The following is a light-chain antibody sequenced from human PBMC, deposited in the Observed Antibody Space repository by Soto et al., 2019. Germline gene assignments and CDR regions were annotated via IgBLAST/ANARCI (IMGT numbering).Light chain of an antibody. V-gene: IGLV2-14*01. J-gene: IGLJ2*01. Sequence: QSALTQPASVSGSPGQSITIACTGTNSDVGGSNSVSWYQHHPGKAPKVLIYDVTYRPSGASNRFSGSKSANTASLTISGLQAEDEADYYGCSHTNTNTWIFGGGTKVTVL. CDR3: CSHTNTNTWI. CDR2: DVT. CDR1: NSDVGGSNS.